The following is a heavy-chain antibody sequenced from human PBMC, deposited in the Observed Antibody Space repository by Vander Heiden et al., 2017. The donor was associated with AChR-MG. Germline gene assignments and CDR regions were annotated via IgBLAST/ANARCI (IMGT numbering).Heavy chain of an antibody. J-gene: IGHJ6*03. V-gene: IGHV1-69*01. CDR1: GGTFSSYA. CDR3: ASWGRNYDFWSGYYTYYYYYMDV. D-gene: IGHD3-3*01. Sequence: QVQLVQSGAEVKKPGSSVKVSCKASGGTFSSYAISWVRQAPGQGLEWMGGIIPIFGTANYAQKFQGRVTITADESTSTAYMELSSLRSEDTAVYYCASWGRNYDFWSGYYTYYYYYMDVWGKGTTVTVSS. CDR2: IIPIFGTA.